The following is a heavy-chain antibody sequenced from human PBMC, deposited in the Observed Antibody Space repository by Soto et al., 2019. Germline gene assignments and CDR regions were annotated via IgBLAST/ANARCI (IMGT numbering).Heavy chain of an antibody. Sequence: PSETLSLTXAVYGGSFSGYYWSWIRQPPGKGLEWIGEINHSGSTNYNPSLKSRVTISVDTSKNQFSLKLSSVTAADTAVYYCAGSIAARPIPLNWFDPWGQGTLVTVSS. CDR2: INHSGST. V-gene: IGHV4-34*01. J-gene: IGHJ5*02. D-gene: IGHD6-6*01. CDR3: AGSIAARPIPLNWFDP. CDR1: GGSFSGYY.